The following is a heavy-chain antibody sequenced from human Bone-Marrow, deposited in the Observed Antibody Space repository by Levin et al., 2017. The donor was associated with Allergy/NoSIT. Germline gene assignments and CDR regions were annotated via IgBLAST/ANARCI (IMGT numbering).Heavy chain of an antibody. CDR2: INPNSGGT. CDR3: ARDLGYSSSSGDNWFDP. V-gene: IGHV1-2*06. J-gene: IGHJ5*02. D-gene: IGHD6-6*01. Sequence: ASVKVSCKASGYTFTGYYMHWVRQAPGQGLEWMGRINPNSGGTNYAQKFQGRVTMTRDTSISTAYMELSRLRSDDTAVYYCARDLGYSSSSGDNWFDPWGQGTLVTVSS. CDR1: GYTFTGYY.